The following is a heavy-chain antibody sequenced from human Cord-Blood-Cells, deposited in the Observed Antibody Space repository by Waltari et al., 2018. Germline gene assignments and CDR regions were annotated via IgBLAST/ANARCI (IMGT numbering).Heavy chain of an antibody. CDR3: ARDCTGGVCYNY. CDR2: ISSSSSYI. D-gene: IGHD2-8*02. Sequence: EVQLVESGGGLVKPGGSLRLSCAASGFTFSSYRMNWVRQAPGKGLEWVSSISSSSSYIYYADSVKGRFTIARDNAKNSLYLQMNSLRAEDTAVYYCARDCTGGVCYNYWGQGTLVTVSS. J-gene: IGHJ4*02. V-gene: IGHV3-21*01. CDR1: GFTFSSYR.